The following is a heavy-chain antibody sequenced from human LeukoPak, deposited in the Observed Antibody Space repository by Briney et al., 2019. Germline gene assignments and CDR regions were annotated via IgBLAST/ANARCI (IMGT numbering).Heavy chain of an antibody. CDR3: ARGPSRLGYCSGGSCYPGLGYYYYGMDV. D-gene: IGHD2-15*01. J-gene: IGHJ6*04. Sequence: SETLSVTCAVYGGSFSGYYWSWIRQPPGKGLEWIGEINHSGSTNYNPSLKSRVTISVDTSKNQFSLKLSSVIAADTAVYYCARGPSRLGYCSGGSCYPGLGYYYYGMDVWGKGTTVTVSS. CDR2: INHSGST. V-gene: IGHV4-34*01. CDR1: GGSFSGYY.